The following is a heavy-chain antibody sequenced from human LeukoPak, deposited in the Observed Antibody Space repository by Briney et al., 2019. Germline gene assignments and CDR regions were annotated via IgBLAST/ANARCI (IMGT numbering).Heavy chain of an antibody. CDR1: GGSTSSSIYY. CDR3: ARRRGVAVDAFDI. V-gene: IGHV4-39*01. J-gene: IGHJ3*02. Sequence: SETLSLTCTVSGGSTSSSIYYWGWIRQPPGKGLEWIGSIYYSGSTYYNPSLKSRVTISVDTSKNQFSLKLSSVTAADTAVYYCARRRGVAVDAFDIWGPGKMVTVSS. CDR2: IYYSGST. D-gene: IGHD6-19*01.